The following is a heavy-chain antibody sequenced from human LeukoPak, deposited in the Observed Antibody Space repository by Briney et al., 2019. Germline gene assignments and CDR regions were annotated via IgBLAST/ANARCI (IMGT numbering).Heavy chain of an antibody. J-gene: IGHJ6*02. V-gene: IGHV3-23*01. CDR1: GFTFSSYA. CDR2: ISGSGGST. CDR3: AKVMAAHPYYYYGMDV. Sequence: GGSLRLSCAASGFTFSSYAMSWVRQAPGKGLEWVSAISGSGGSTYYADSVKGRFTISRDNSKNTLYLQMNSLRAEDTAVYYCAKVMAAHPYYYYGMDVWGQGTTVTVSS. D-gene: IGHD6-6*01.